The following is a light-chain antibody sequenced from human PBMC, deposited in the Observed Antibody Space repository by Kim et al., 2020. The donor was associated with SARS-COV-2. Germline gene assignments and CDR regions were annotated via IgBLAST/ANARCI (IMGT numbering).Light chain of an antibody. J-gene: IGKJ2*01. CDR2: GAS. Sequence: LSPGERATLSCRASQSVSSTYLAWYQQKPGQAPRLLIYGASSRVAGIPDRFSGSGSGTDFTLTISRLEPEDFAVYYCQQYGSALYTFGQGTKLEI. V-gene: IGKV3-20*01. CDR1: QSVSSTY. CDR3: QQYGSALYT.